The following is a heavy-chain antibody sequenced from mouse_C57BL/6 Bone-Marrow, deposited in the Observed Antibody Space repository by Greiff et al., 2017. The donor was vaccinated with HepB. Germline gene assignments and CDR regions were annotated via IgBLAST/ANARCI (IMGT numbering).Heavy chain of an antibody. Sequence: QVQLQQPGAELVKPGASVKLSCKASGYTFTSYWMHWVKQRPGQGLEWIGMIHPNSGSTNYNEKFKSKATLTVDKSSSTAYMQLSSLTSEDSAVYYCARSDYCSTYYFDYWGQGTTLTVSS. D-gene: IGHD1-1*01. J-gene: IGHJ2*01. CDR3: ARSDYCSTYYFDY. CDR2: IHPNSGST. V-gene: IGHV1-64*01. CDR1: GYTFTSYW.